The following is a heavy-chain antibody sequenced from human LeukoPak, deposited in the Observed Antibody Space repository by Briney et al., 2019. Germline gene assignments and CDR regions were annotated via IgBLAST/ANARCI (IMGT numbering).Heavy chain of an antibody. Sequence: GESLKISCKGSGYRFTNYWIGWVRQMPGKGLEWMGIISSGDSDTRYNPSFQGQVTISADKSISTAYLQWRSLKASDTAMYHCARLVGATPERHWGQGTLVTVSS. CDR2: ISSGDSDT. CDR3: ARLVGATPERH. D-gene: IGHD1-26*01. CDR1: GYRFTNYW. J-gene: IGHJ4*02. V-gene: IGHV5-51*01.